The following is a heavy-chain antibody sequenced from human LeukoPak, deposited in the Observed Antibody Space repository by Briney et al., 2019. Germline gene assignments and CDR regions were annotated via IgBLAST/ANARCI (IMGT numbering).Heavy chain of an antibody. D-gene: IGHD3-22*01. V-gene: IGHV1-18*01. CDR2: ISAYNGNT. CDR3: ARDPPGYYDSSGYSGY. CDR1: GYTFTSYG. J-gene: IGHJ4*02. Sequence: ASVKVSCKASGYTFTSYGISWVRQAPGQGLEWMGWISAYNGNTNYAQKLQGRVTMTTDTSTSTAYMELRSLRSGDTAVYYCARDPPGYYDSSGYSGYWGQGTLVTVSS.